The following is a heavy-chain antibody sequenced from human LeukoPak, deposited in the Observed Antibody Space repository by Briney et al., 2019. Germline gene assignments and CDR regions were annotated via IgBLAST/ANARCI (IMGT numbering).Heavy chain of an antibody. Sequence: SVKVSCKASGGTFSSYAISWVRQAPGQGLEWMGGIIPIFGTANYAQKFQGRVTITADESTSTAYMELSSLRSEDTAVYYCATKYSRSYSHFDYWGQGTLVTVSS. V-gene: IGHV1-69*13. CDR3: ATKYSRSYSHFDY. D-gene: IGHD1-26*01. J-gene: IGHJ4*02. CDR1: GGTFSSYA. CDR2: IIPIFGTA.